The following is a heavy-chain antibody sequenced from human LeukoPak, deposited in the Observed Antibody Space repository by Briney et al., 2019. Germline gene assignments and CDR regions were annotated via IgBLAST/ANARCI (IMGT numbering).Heavy chain of an antibody. V-gene: IGHV3-43*02. D-gene: IGHD6-13*01. J-gene: IGHJ6*02. CDR1: GFTFDDYA. CDR2: ISGDGGST. CDR3: AKDNLEYSSSWTPGYYYYYYGMDV. Sequence: GGSLRLSCAASGFTFDDYAMHWVRQAPGKGLEWVSLISGDGGSTYYADSVKGRFTISRDNSKNSLYLQMNSLRTEDTALYYCAKDNLEYSSSWTPGYYYYYYGMDVWGQGTTVTVSS.